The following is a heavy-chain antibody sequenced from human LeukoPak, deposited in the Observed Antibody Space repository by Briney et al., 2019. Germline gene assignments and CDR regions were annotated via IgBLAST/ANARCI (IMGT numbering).Heavy chain of an antibody. CDR2: IIPILGIS. J-gene: IGHJ4*02. CDR1: GGTFSSYA. V-gene: IGHV1-69*04. D-gene: IGHD7-27*01. Sequence: GASVKVSCKASGGTFSSYAISWVRQAPGQGLEWMGRIIPILGISNYAQKFQGRVTITADKSTSTAYMELSSLRSEDTAVYYCARGLNWGSGYWGQGTLVTVSS. CDR3: ARGLNWGSGY.